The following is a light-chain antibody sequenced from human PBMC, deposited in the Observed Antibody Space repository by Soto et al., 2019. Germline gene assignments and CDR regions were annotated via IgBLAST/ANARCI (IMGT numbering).Light chain of an antibody. Sequence: DIVMTQSPLSLPVIPGEPASISCRSSQSLLHTNGYNYLDWYLQKAVQSPQLLIYLGSNRASGVPDRFSGSGSGTDFTLTISRVEAEDVGVYYCLQILQTPTFGQGTKVEIK. CDR1: QSLLHTNGYNY. CDR2: LGS. V-gene: IGKV2-28*01. J-gene: IGKJ1*01. CDR3: LQILQTPT.